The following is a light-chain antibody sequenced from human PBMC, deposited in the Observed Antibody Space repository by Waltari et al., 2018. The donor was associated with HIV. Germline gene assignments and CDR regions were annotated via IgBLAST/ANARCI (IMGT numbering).Light chain of an antibody. CDR3: CSYVGSDTF. V-gene: IGLV2-23*02. CDR2: EVT. Sequence: QSALTQPASVSGSPGQSITLSCTGTSTDVGTYNLVSWYQQHPGKAPKLIIYEVTKRPSGVSNRISGSKAGNTASLTISGLQADDEADYYCCSYVGSDTFFGTGTKVTVL. J-gene: IGLJ1*01. CDR1: STDVGTYNL.